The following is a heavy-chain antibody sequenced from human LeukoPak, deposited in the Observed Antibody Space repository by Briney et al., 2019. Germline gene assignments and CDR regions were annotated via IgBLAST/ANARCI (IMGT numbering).Heavy chain of an antibody. CDR2: ISGSGGST. CDR1: GFTFSSYA. Sequence: PGGSLRLSCAASGFTFSSYAMSWVRQAPGMGLEWDSAISGSGGSTYYADSVKGRFTISRDNSKNTLYLQMNSLRAEDTAVYYCAKGNIAAAPPDWFDPWGQGTLVTVSS. CDR3: AKGNIAAAPPDWFDP. J-gene: IGHJ5*02. D-gene: IGHD6-13*01. V-gene: IGHV3-23*01.